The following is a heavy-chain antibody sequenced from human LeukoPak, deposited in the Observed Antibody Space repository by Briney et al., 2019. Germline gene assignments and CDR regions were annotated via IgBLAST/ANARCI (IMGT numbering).Heavy chain of an antibody. CDR1: GFTFSSYS. CDR3: ARAGLPEYYYDSSRPTHYYYYYMDV. D-gene: IGHD3-22*01. V-gene: IGHV3-21*01. J-gene: IGHJ6*03. CDR2: ISSSSSYI. Sequence: GGSLRLSCAASGFTFSSYSMNWVRQAPGKGLEWVSSISSSSSYIYYADSVKGRFTISRDNAKNSLYLQMNSLRAEDTAVYYCARAGLPEYYYDSSRPTHYYYYYMDVWGKGTTVTVSS.